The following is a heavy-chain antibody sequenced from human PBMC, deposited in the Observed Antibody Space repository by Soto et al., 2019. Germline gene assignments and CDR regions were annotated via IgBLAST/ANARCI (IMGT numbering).Heavy chain of an antibody. D-gene: IGHD4-17*01. CDR2: IYHSGST. Sequence: QLQLQESGSGLVKPSQTLSLTCAVSGGSISSGGYSWSWIRQPPGKGLEWIGYIYHSGSTYYNPSLKRRVTISVDRSKNQFSLKLSAVTAADTDVYYCASTTVTSLFDYGGQGTLVTVSS. CDR1: GGSISSGGYS. V-gene: IGHV4-30-2*01. J-gene: IGHJ4*02. CDR3: ASTTVTSLFDY.